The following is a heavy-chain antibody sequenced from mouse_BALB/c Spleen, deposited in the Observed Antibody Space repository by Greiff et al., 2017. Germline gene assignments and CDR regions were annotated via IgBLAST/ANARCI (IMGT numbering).Heavy chain of an antibody. J-gene: IGHJ2*01. V-gene: IGHV5-6-5*01. Sequence: EVKLVESGGGLVKPGGSLKLSCAASGFTFSSYAMSWVRQTPEKRLEWVASISSGGSTYYPDSVKGRFTISRDNARNILYLQMSSLRSEDTAMYYCAKPGTAALDYWGQGTTLTVSS. CDR1: GFTFSSYA. CDR3: AKPGTAALDY. D-gene: IGHD1-2*01. CDR2: ISSGGST.